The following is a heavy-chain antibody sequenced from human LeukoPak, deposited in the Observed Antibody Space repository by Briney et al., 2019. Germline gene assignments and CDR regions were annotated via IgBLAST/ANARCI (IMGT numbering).Heavy chain of an antibody. CDR3: XKVXXSGSYGN. Sequence: GGSLRLSCAASGFTFSSYGMHWVRQAPGKGLEWVAVIWYDGSNKYYADSVKGRFTISRDNSKNTLYLQMNSLRAEDTAVYYXXKVXXSGSYGNWGQGTLVTVS. V-gene: IGHV3-33*06. CDR1: GFTFSSYG. CDR2: IWYDGSNK. D-gene: IGHD1-26*01. J-gene: IGHJ4*02.